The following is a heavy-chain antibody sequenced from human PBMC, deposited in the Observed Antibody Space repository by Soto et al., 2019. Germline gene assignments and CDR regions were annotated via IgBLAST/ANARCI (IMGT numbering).Heavy chain of an antibody. CDR2: ISVYNGNA. CDR3: ARSVEGHFDY. V-gene: IGHV1-18*01. CDR1: GYTFTSYG. J-gene: IGHJ4*02. Sequence: SVKVSCKASGYTFTSYGISWVRQAPGQGLEWMGWISVYNGNANYAQKLQGRVTMTTDTSTSTAYMELRSLRSEDTAVYYCARSVEGHFDYWGQGTLVTVSS. D-gene: IGHD6-19*01.